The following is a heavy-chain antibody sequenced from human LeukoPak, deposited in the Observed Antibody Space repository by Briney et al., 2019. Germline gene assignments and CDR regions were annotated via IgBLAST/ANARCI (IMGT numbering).Heavy chain of an antibody. V-gene: IGHV1-69*01. CDR1: GDTFSSYT. J-gene: IGHJ3*02. D-gene: IGHD3-22*01. CDR2: IVPIFGTP. Sequence: GASVKVSCKASGDTFSSYTFNWVRQAPGQGLEWMGGIVPIFGTPNYAQKFQGRLTITADEYTSSAYMELSSLRSEDTAVYYCARSRGTVIGVIIRRNHAFDIWGQGTMVTVSS. CDR3: ARSRGTVIGVIIRRNHAFDI.